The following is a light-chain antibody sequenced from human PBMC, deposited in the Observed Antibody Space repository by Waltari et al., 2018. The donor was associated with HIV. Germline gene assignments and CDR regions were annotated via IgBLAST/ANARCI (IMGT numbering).Light chain of an antibody. CDR3: QQYNDWLEPT. V-gene: IGKV3-15*01. CDR2: GAS. CDR1: QSVLNN. Sequence: SPGDRATFSCTASQSVLNNLAWYQQRPGQAPRLLIYGASTRITTVPDRFSGSGSGTEFTLTINNLQSEDLGLYYCQQYNDWLEPTFGGGTKVEV. J-gene: IGKJ4*01.